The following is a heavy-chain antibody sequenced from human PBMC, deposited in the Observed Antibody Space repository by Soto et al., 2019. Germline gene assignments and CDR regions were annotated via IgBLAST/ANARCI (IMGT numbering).Heavy chain of an antibody. J-gene: IGHJ6*02. Sequence: QVQLVESGGGVVQPGRSLRLSCAASGFTFSNYAIYWVRQAPGKGLEWVAIISYDGGRKYYADPVKGRFTISRDNSKNTLYLQMNSLRAEDTALYYCARNTYDRYCTNGVCTLDYSYYGMDVWGQGTTVTVSS. D-gene: IGHD2-8*01. CDR3: ARNTYDRYCTNGVCTLDYSYYGMDV. CDR1: GFTFSNYA. V-gene: IGHV3-30*04. CDR2: ISYDGGRK.